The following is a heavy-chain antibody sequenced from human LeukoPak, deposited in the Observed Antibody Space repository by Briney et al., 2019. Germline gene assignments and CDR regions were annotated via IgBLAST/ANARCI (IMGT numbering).Heavy chain of an antibody. J-gene: IGHJ4*02. D-gene: IGHD2-15*01. CDR2: IRYDGNNK. CDR3: AKWGCSGGSCYPFAY. CDR1: GFTFSSHG. Sequence: PGGSLRLSCEASGFTFSSHGMHWVRQAPGKGLEWVAFIRYDGNNKYYADSVKGRFTISRDNSKNTLYLQMNSLRAEDTAVYYCAKWGCSGGSCYPFAYWGQGTLVTVSS. V-gene: IGHV3-30*02.